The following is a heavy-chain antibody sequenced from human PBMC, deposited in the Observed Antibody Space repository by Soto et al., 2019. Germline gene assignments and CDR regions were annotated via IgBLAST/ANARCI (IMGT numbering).Heavy chain of an antibody. V-gene: IGHV4-61*01. J-gene: IGHJ4*02. CDR1: GGSVGSVTYF. CDR2: VNYRQTT. D-gene: IGHD1-26*01. CDR3: ARESDATYFIDY. Sequence: SETLSLTCTVSGGSVGSVTYFWSWIRQPPGKGLEWIGHVNYRQTTYYSPSLKGRVTMSLDKSKNQFSLKLSSVTAADTAVFYCARESDATYFIDYWGQGTLVTVSS.